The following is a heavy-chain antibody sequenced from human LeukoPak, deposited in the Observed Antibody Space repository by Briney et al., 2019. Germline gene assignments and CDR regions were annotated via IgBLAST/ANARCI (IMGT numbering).Heavy chain of an antibody. CDR1: GYTFTGYY. CDR2: INPNSGGT. D-gene: IGHD6-19*01. CDR3: VTSTPLAVAGSPNRYYYYYYMDV. V-gene: IGHV1-2*02. Sequence: ASVKVSCTASGYTFTGYYMHWVRQAPGHGLEWMGWINPNSGGTNYAQKFQGRVTMTRDTSISTAYMELSRLRSDDTAVYYCVTSTPLAVAGSPNRYYYYYYMDVWGKGTTVTVSS. J-gene: IGHJ6*03.